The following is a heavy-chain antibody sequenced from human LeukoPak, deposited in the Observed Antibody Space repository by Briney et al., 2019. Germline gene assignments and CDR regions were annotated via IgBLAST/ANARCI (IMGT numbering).Heavy chain of an antibody. J-gene: IGHJ4*02. CDR2: ITTGDGNT. V-gene: IGHV3-23*01. Sequence: GGSLRLSCAASGLTFNSYAMSWVRQAPGKGLKWVSTITTGDGNTYYADSVKGRFTVSRDDSKNTLYLQMNSLRAEDTAVYYCAKDGGLWVSAHWGDSWGRGTLVTVSS. CDR1: GLTFNSYA. CDR3: AKDGGLWVSAHWGDS. D-gene: IGHD7-27*01.